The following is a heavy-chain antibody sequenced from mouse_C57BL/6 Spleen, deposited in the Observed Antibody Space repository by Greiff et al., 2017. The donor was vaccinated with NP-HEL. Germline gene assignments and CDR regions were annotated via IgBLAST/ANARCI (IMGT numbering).Heavy chain of an antibody. Sequence: EVQLVESEGGLVQPGSSMKLSCTASGFTFSDYYMAWVRQVPEKGLEWVANINYDGSSTYYLDSLKSRFIISRDNAKNILYLQMSSLKSEDTATYYCARVGYYGSLDYWGQGTTLTVSS. V-gene: IGHV5-16*01. D-gene: IGHD1-1*01. CDR2: INYDGSST. CDR3: ARVGYYGSLDY. J-gene: IGHJ2*01. CDR1: GFTFSDYY.